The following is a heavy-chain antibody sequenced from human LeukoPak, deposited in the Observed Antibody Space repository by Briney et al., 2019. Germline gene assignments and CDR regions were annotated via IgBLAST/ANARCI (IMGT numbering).Heavy chain of an antibody. D-gene: IGHD3-22*01. J-gene: IGHJ3*02. Sequence: NPSETLSLTCTISGGSIGTYYWSWIRLPAGKGLEWIGRMYVSGESYYNPALKSRVSMSLDTSKDQFSLRVNSVTAADTGIYYCVKNYENSGVLVDDAFDMWGQGTTVTVSP. CDR3: VKNYENSGVLVDDAFDM. CDR1: GGSIGTYY. V-gene: IGHV4-4*07. CDR2: MYVSGES.